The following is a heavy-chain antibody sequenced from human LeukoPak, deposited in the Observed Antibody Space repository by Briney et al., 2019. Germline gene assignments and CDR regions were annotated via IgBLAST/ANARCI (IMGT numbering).Heavy chain of an antibody. D-gene: IGHD3-3*01. CDR1: GGSISSYY. J-gene: IGHJ6*03. V-gene: IGHV4-4*07. CDR3: ARSGTIFGVVRDYYYYMDV. Sequence: PSETLSLTCTVSGGSISSYYLSWIRQPAGKGLELIGRIYTSGSTNYNAYLKSRLTMSVDPSKNQFSLKLSSVTAADTDVYYCARSGTIFGVVRDYYYYMDVWGKGTTVTVSS. CDR2: IYTSGST.